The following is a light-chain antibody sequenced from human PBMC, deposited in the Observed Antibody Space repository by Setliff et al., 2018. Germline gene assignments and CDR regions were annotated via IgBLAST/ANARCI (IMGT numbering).Light chain of an antibody. Sequence: SYELTQPSSVSVSPGQTARITCSGDVLAKKYARWFQQKPGQAPVLVIYKDSERPSGIPERFSGSSSGTTVTLTISGAQVEDEADYYCYSAADNNVLFGGGTKVTV. CDR2: KDS. J-gene: IGLJ2*01. CDR3: YSAADNNVL. CDR1: VLAKKY. V-gene: IGLV3-27*01.